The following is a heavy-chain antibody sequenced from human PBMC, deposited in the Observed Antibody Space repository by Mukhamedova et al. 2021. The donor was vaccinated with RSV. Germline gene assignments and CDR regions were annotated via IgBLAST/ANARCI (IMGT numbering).Heavy chain of an antibody. V-gene: IGHV1-2*06. Sequence: EYMGRINPNSGGTNYAQKFQGRVTMTRDTSISTAYMELSRLRSDDTAVYYCARDYFDSSGYYYPRYDYWGQGTLVTVPS. CDR2: INPNSGGT. CDR3: ARDYFDSSGYYYPRYDY. J-gene: IGHJ4*02. D-gene: IGHD3-22*01.